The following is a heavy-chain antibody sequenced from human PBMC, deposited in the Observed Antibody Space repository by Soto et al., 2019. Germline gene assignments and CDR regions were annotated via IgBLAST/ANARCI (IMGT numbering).Heavy chain of an antibody. CDR1: GYTFTSYG. J-gene: IGHJ6*02. CDR3: ARASTITMVRGVIPYYYGMDV. D-gene: IGHD3-10*01. V-gene: IGHV1-18*04. CDR2: ISAYNGNT. Sequence: QVQLVQSGAEVKKPGASVKVSCKASGYTFTSYGISWVRQAPGQGLEWMGWISAYNGNTNYAQKLQGRVTMTTDTSTSTAYMELRSLTSDDTAVYYCARASTITMVRGVIPYYYGMDVWGQGTTVTVSS.